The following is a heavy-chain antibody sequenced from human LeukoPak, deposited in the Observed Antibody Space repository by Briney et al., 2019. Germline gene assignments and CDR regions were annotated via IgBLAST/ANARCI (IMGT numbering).Heavy chain of an antibody. CDR3: ARQGVYYYGSGSYST. Sequence: GESLKISCKGSGYSFTSYWIGWVRQMPGKGLEWMGFIYPGDSDTKYSPSFQGQVTISADKSINTAYLQWSSLKASDTAMYYCARQGVYYYGSGSYSTWGQGTLVTVSS. CDR2: IYPGDSDT. CDR1: GYSFTSYW. V-gene: IGHV5-51*01. D-gene: IGHD3-10*01. J-gene: IGHJ4*02.